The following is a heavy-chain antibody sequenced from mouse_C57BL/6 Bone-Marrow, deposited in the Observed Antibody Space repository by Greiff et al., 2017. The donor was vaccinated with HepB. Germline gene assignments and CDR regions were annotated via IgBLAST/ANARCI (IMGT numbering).Heavy chain of an antibody. CDR3: AKRTYYSNTGYAMDY. CDR2: IWRGGST. V-gene: IGHV2-5*01. J-gene: IGHJ4*01. CDR1: GFSLTSYG. D-gene: IGHD2-5*01. Sequence: QVQLKESGPGLVQPSQSLSITCTVSGFSLTSYGVHWVRQSPGKGLEWLGVIWRGGSTDYNAAFMSRLSITKDNSKSQVFFKMNSLQADDTAIYYCAKRTYYSNTGYAMDYWGQGTSVTVSS.